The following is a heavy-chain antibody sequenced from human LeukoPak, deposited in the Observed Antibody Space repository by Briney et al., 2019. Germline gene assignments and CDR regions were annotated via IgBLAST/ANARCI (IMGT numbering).Heavy chain of an antibody. D-gene: IGHD5-12*01. CDR1: GFTFSKAW. J-gene: IGHJ3*02. CDR3: TGFETSGPDAFDI. V-gene: IGHV3-15*01. Sequence: NSGGSLRLSCAASGFTFSKAWMSWVRQAPGKGLEWVGRIKTKTDGVITDYAAPVKGRFTISRDDSKNTLYLQMNSLKTEDTAVYFCTGFETSGPDAFDIWGRGTMVTVSS. CDR2: IKTKTDGVIT.